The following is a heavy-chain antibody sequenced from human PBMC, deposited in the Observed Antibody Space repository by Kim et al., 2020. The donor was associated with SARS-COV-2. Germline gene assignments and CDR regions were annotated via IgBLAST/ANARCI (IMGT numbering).Heavy chain of an antibody. V-gene: IGHV3-30*01. Sequence: YADSVKGRFTISRDNSKNTLYQQMNSLRAEDTAVYYCARDNYYYYGMDVWGQGTTVTVSS. CDR3: ARDNYYYYGMDV. J-gene: IGHJ6*02.